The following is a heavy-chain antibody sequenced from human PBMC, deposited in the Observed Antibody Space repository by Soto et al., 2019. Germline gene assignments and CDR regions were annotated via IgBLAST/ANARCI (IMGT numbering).Heavy chain of an antibody. CDR2: SYPGDSDP. J-gene: IGHJ4*02. CDR1: GYSFTSYW. Sequence: GESLKISCKGSGYSFTSYWIGWVRQMPGKGLEWMGISYPGDSDPSYSPSFQGQVTISADKSISTAYLQWSSLKASDTAMYYCARRTYGSGSYYFDYWGQGTLVTVSS. CDR3: ARRTYGSGSYYFDY. D-gene: IGHD3-10*01. V-gene: IGHV5-51*01.